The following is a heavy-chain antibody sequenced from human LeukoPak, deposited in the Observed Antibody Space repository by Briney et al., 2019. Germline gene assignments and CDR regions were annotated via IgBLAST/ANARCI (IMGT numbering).Heavy chain of an antibody. CDR3: AKDQGARYYGSGSSWFDP. Sequence: GGSLRLSCAASGFPFSNYWMHWVRQAPGKGLVWLSHITSDGSGTSYADSVKGRFTISRDNANYTLYLQMNSLRAEDTAVYYCAKDQGARYYGSGSSWFDPWGQGTLVTVSS. D-gene: IGHD3-10*01. V-gene: IGHV3-74*01. CDR2: ITSDGSGT. CDR1: GFPFSNYW. J-gene: IGHJ5*02.